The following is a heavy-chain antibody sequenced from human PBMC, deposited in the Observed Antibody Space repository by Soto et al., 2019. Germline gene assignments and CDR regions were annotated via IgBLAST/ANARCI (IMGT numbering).Heavy chain of an antibody. CDR1: GGSISSYY. V-gene: IGHV4-59*01. J-gene: IGHJ5*02. Sequence: SETLSLTCTVSGGSISSYYWSWIRQPPGKGLEWIGYIYYSGSTNYNPSLKSRVTISVDTSKNQFSLKLSSVTAADTAVYYCARDQVNWFDPWGQGTLVTVSS. CDR2: IYYSGST. CDR3: ARDQVNWFDP.